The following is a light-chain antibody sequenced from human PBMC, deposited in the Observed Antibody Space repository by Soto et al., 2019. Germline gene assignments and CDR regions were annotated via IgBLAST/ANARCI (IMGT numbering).Light chain of an antibody. J-gene: IGKJ4*01. V-gene: IGKV1-5*01. CDR3: QQVKTYPRT. Sequence: DIQMTQSPSTLSASVGDRVTITCRASQSISSWLAWYQQKPGNAPKLLIYEESTLHSGVPSRFSGRKSGTQFTLTIDSLQPEDFATYYCQQVKTYPRTFGGGTKVDIK. CDR1: QSISSW. CDR2: EES.